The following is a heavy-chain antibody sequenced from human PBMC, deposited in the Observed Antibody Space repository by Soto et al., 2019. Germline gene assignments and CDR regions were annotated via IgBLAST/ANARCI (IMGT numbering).Heavy chain of an antibody. V-gene: IGHV1-46*01. CDR2: INPSGGST. D-gene: IGHD2-2*01. J-gene: IGHJ5*02. CDR1: GGTFSSYA. Sequence: ASVKVSCKASGGTFSSYAISWVRQAPGQGLEWMGIINPSGGSTSYAQKFQGRVTMTRDTSTSTVYMELSSLRSEDTAVYYCARGRTKYQLLSSVAFDPWGQGTLVTV. CDR3: ARGRTKYQLLSSVAFDP.